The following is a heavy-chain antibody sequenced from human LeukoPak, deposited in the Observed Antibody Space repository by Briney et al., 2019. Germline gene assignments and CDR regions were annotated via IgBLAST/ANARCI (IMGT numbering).Heavy chain of an antibody. V-gene: IGHV3-7*03. CDR1: GFTFSSYW. CDR3: AKDRYYYDSSGYYYFDY. J-gene: IGHJ4*02. D-gene: IGHD3-22*01. Sequence: GGSLRLSCAASGFTFSSYWMSWVRQAPGKGLEWVANLNQDGSDKYYEDSVKGRFTISRDNSKNTLYLQMNSLRAEDTAVYYCAKDRYYYDSSGYYYFDYWGQGTLVTVSS. CDR2: LNQDGSDK.